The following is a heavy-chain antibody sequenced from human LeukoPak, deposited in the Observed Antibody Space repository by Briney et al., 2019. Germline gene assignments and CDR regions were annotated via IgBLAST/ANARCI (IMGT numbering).Heavy chain of an antibody. V-gene: IGHV3-74*01. CDR2: IRTDGLET. D-gene: IGHD6-13*01. CDR1: GLTFNNYW. Sequence: TGGSLRLSCAASGLTFNNYWMHWVRQAPGQGLVWVSRIRTDGLETSYADSVKGRLTVSRDNSKNTVYLQMNSLRAEDTAVYYCAKTPRGEYSSSWYFHYWGQGSLVTVSS. CDR3: AKTPRGEYSSSWYFHY. J-gene: IGHJ4*02.